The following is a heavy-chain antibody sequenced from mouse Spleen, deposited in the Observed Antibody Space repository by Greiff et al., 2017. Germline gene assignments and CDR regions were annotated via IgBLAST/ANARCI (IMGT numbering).Heavy chain of an antibody. CDR3: TRPYYRYDAFDY. CDR2: IYPSDSYT. CDR1: GYTFTSYW. D-gene: IGHD2-14*01. Sequence: QVQLQQPGAELVRPGASVKLSCKASGYTFTSYWINWVKQRPGQGLEWIGNIYPSDSYTNYNQKFKDKATLTVDKSSSTAYMQLSSPTSEDSAVYYCTRPYYRYDAFDYWGQGTTLTVSS. J-gene: IGHJ2*01. V-gene: IGHV1-69*02.